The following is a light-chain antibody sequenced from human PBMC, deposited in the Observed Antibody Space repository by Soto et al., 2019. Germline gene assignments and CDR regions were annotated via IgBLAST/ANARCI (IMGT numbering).Light chain of an antibody. CDR3: AAWDDSLNGVV. V-gene: IGLV1-44*01. Sequence: QSVLTQPPSASGTPGQRVTISCSGSSSNIGSNTVNWYQQVPGTAPTLLIYKNSQRPSGVPDRFSGSKSGTSASLAISGLQSEDEADYYCAAWDDSLNGVVFGGGTKVTV. CDR2: KNS. CDR1: SSNIGSNT. J-gene: IGLJ3*02.